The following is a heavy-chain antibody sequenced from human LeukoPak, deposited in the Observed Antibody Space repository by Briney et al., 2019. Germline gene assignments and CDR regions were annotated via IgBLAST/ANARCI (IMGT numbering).Heavy chain of an antibody. D-gene: IGHD3-9*01. CDR3: ARDPGDNPGEAFDY. CDR2: INPNSGGT. Sequence: ASVKVSCKASGYTFTGYYMHWVRQAPGQGLEWMGWINPNSGGTNYAQKFQGRVTMTRDTSISTAYMERSRLRSDDTAVYYCARDPGDNPGEAFDYWGQGTLVTVSS. J-gene: IGHJ4*02. CDR1: GYTFTGYY. V-gene: IGHV1-2*02.